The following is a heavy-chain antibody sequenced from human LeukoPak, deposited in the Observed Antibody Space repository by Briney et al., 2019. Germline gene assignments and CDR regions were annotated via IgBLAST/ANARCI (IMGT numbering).Heavy chain of an antibody. J-gene: IGHJ6*04. Sequence: GGSLRLSCAASGFTFSSYGMHWVRQAPGKGLEWVAVISYDGSNKYYADPVKGRFTISRDNSKNTLYLQMNSLRAEDTAVYYCAKDGSGSRGYYYYGMDVWGKGTTVTVSS. CDR3: AKDGSGSRGYYYYGMDV. D-gene: IGHD3-16*01. V-gene: IGHV3-30*18. CDR1: GFTFSSYG. CDR2: ISYDGSNK.